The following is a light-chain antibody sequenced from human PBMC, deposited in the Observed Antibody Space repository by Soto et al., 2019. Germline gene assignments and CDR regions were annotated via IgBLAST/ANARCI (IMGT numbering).Light chain of an antibody. CDR3: QGRSNSIA. CDR2: DAS. Sequence: EIVLTQSPATLSLSPGERATLSCRASQSASSYLAWYQQKPGQAPRLLIYDASNRATGIPAGFSGSGSGTDFTLTISSLEPEDFAVYYCQGRSNSIAFGQGTRQEIK. CDR1: QSASSY. V-gene: IGKV3-11*01. J-gene: IGKJ5*01.